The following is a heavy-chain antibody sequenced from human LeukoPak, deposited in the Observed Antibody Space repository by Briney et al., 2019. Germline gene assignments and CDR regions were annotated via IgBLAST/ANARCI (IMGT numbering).Heavy chain of an antibody. D-gene: IGHD6-13*01. CDR1: GYSISSGYY. CDR3: DRGLSVVAAADLYFDY. CDR2: IYHSGST. Sequence: PSETLSLTCAVSGYSISSGYYWGWIRQPPGKGLEWVGSIYHSGSTYYNPSLKSRVTISVDTSKNQFSLKLSSVTAADTAVYYCDRGLSVVAAADLYFDYWGQGTLVTVSS. V-gene: IGHV4-38-2*01. J-gene: IGHJ4*02.